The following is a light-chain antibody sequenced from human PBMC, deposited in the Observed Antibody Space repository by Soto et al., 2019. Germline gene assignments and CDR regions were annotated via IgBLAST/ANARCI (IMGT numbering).Light chain of an antibody. CDR1: RDIDSY. J-gene: IGKJ1*01. V-gene: IGKV1-9*01. CDR3: QQLNIYPQT. CDR2: DAS. Sequence: DIQLTQSPSLLSASVGDRVTITCRARRDIDSYLAWYQLKPGKGPKLLIYDASTLQSGAPSRFSGSGSGTEFTLTISSLQPEDFAPYDCQQLNIYPQTFGQGTKVEIK.